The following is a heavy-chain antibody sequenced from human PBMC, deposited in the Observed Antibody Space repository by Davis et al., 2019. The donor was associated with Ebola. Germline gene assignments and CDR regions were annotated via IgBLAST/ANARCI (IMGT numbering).Heavy chain of an antibody. V-gene: IGHV3-30*02. D-gene: IGHD2/OR15-2a*01. CDR2: IRSGGSDK. CDR1: GFTFRSYG. Sequence: GESLKISCAASGFTFRSYGMHWVRQAPGKGLDWVAYIRSGGSDKYYADSVKGRFTISRDNSKNTLSLQMNSLRAEDTAVYYCAKILHDSSNFDYWGQGTLVTVSS. CDR3: AKILHDSSNFDY. J-gene: IGHJ4*02.